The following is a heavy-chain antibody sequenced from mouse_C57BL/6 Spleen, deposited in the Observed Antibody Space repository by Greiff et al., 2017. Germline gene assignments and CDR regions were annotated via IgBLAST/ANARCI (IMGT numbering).Heavy chain of an antibody. D-gene: IGHD1-1*01. CDR1: GYTFTSYW. CDR2: INPSNGGT. Sequence: QVQLKQPGTELVKPGASVKLSCKASGYTFTSYWMHWVKQRPGQGLEWIGNINPSNGGTNYNEKFKSKATLTVDKSSSTAYMQLSSLTSEHSAVYYCARGFITTVNWYFDVWGTGTTVTVSS. V-gene: IGHV1-53*01. CDR3: ARGFITTVNWYFDV. J-gene: IGHJ1*03.